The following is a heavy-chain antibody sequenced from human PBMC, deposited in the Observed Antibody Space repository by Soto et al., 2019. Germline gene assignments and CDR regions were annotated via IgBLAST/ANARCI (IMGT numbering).Heavy chain of an antibody. D-gene: IGHD4-17*01. Sequence: PVGSLRLSCAGSGFDFSTHALTWVRQAPGKGLEWLSSITNTGITTHYADSVKGRFTISRENSRNTLHLQLNNLRVDDTAVYYCAKGFDYGDTKHIDHWGQGTLVTVSS. J-gene: IGHJ4*02. CDR3: AKGFDYGDTKHIDH. V-gene: IGHV3-23*01. CDR2: ITNTGITT. CDR1: GFDFSTHA.